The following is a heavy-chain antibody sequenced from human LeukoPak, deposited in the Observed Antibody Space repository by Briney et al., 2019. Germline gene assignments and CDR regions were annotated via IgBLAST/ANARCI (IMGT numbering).Heavy chain of an antibody. V-gene: IGHV3-7*01. Sequence: GGSLRLSCAASGFTFSSYWMSWVRQAPGKGLEWVANIKQDGSEKYSVDTVKGRFTISRDNAKNSLYMQMNSLRAEDTAVYYCARVMSASVWRSYGSYYYYYYMDIWGKGTTVTVSS. J-gene: IGHJ6*03. D-gene: IGHD3-16*01. CDR1: GFTFSSYW. CDR3: ARVMSASVWRSYGSYYYYYYMDI. CDR2: IKQDGSEK.